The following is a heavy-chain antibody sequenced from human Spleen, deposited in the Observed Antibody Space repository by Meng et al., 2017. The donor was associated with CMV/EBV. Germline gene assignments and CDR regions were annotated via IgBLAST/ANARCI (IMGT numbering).Heavy chain of an antibody. V-gene: IGHV3-7*01. D-gene: IGHD6-6*01. CDR1: GFMFSSFW. CDR2: IKQDGSEK. CDR3: AREEYTNSSVDF. Sequence: GESLKISCAASGFMFSSFWMSWVRQAPGRGLEGVDNIKQDGSEKYYVDSVKGRFTISRDNARNSLFLQMSNLRAEDTAVYYCAREEYTNSSVDFWGQGTLVTVSS. J-gene: IGHJ4*02.